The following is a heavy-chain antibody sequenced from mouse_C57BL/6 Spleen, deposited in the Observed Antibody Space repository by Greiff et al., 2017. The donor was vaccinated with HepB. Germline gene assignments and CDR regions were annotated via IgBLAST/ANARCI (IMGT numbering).Heavy chain of an antibody. CDR1: GYTFTSYW. D-gene: IGHD1-1*01. CDR3: ARDYGSSHDY. J-gene: IGHJ2*01. CDR2: IHPNSGST. V-gene: IGHV1-64*01. Sequence: QVQLKQPGAELVKPGASVKLSCKASGYTFTSYWMHWVKQRPGQGLEWIGMIHPNSGSTNYNEKFKSKATLTVDKSSSTAYMQLSSLTSEDSAVYYCARDYGSSHDYWGQGTTLTVSS.